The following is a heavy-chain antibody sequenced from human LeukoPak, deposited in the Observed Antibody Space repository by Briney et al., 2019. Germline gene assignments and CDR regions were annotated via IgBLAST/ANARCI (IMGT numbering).Heavy chain of an antibody. CDR2: ISWNSGSI. CDR1: GFTFDDYA. J-gene: IGHJ4*02. V-gene: IGHV3-9*01. D-gene: IGHD3-10*01. CDR3: ARYITMVRGSTHPFDY. Sequence: PGRSLRLSCAASGFTFDDYAMHWVRQAPGKGLEWVSGISWNSGSIGYADSVKGRFTISRDNSKNALYLQMNSLRAEDTAVYYCARYITMVRGSTHPFDYWGQGTLVTVSS.